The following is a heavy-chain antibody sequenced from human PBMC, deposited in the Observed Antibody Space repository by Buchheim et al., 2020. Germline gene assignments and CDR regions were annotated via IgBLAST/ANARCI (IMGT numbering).Heavy chain of an antibody. D-gene: IGHD3-3*01. J-gene: IGHJ4*02. CDR3: ARARTESGIRFPLN. CDR2: IYHSARA. Sequence: QGQLQESGPGLVRPSETLSLTCTVFGVSIGSSNFWTWVRQPPGKGLERIGEIYHSARANYNPSLKSRVYISVEKSKHQFSLKLSSVTAADTAVYYCARARTESGIRFPLNWGQGTL. CDR1: GVSIGSSNF. V-gene: IGHV4-4*02.